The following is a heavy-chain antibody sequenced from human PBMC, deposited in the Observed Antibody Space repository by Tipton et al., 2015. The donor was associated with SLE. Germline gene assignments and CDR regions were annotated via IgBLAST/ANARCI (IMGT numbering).Heavy chain of an antibody. Sequence: QLVQSGAEVKKPGASVKVSCKASGYTFTSYGISWVRQAPGQGLEWMGWISAYNGNTNYAQKFQGRVTITADKSTSTAYMELSSLRSEDTAVYYCAKLDYGDYYYGMDVWGQGTTVTVSS. CDR2: ISAYNGNT. CDR3: AKLDYGDYYYGMDV. D-gene: IGHD4-17*01. J-gene: IGHJ6*02. CDR1: GYTFTSYG. V-gene: IGHV1-18*04.